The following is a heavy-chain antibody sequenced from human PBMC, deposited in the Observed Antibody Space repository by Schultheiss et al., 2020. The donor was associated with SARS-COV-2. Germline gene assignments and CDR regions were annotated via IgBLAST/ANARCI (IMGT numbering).Heavy chain of an antibody. CDR1: GFTFSSYS. J-gene: IGHJ4*02. CDR2: ISSSSSTI. V-gene: IGHV3-48*04. CDR3: AREGARIHLVVPDRFDY. D-gene: IGHD2-2*01. Sequence: GGSLRLSCAASGFTFSSYSMNWVRQAPGKGLEWVSYISSSSSTIYYADSVKGRFTISRDNAKNSLYLQMNSLRAEDTAVYYCAREGARIHLVVPDRFDYWGQGTLVTVSS.